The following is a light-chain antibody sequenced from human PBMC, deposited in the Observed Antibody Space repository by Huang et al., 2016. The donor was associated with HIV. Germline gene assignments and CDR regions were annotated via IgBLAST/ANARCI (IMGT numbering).Light chain of an antibody. V-gene: IGKV2-28*01. Sequence: DIVMTQSPLFLPVSPGAPASISCTSSQSLLDRHHYNYLDWYRQKPGQSPQLLIYLASNRAAGVPVKFSGSGSGTNFTLRISGVEPEDAAIYYCMQALQTPRAFGQGTRLEIK. CDR3: MQALQTPRA. CDR1: QSLLDRHHYNY. J-gene: IGKJ1*01. CDR2: LAS.